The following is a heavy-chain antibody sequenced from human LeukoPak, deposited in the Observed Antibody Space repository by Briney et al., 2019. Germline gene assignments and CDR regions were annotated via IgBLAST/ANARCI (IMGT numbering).Heavy chain of an antibody. D-gene: IGHD4/OR15-4a*01. V-gene: IGHV4-61*02. J-gene: IGHJ6*03. CDR3: ARVMVVTTPAYYYYMDV. CDR1: GGSISSGSYY. CDR2: IYTSGST. Sequence: SETLSLTCTVSGGSISSGSYYWSWIQQPAGKGLEWIGRIYTSGSTNYNPSLKSRVTISVDTSKNQFSLKLSSVTAADTAVYYCARVMVVTTPAYYYYMDVWGKGTTVTVSS.